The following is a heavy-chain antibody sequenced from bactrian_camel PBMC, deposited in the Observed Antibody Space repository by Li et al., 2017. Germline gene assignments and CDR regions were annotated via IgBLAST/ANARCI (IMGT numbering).Heavy chain of an antibody. Sequence: HVQLVESGGGSVRPGGSLRLSCTAYGDNYNFNCMGWFRQSPGKEREGVAAVHTGGDRTYYADSVKGRFTISRDHAKTTVCLQMSSLKPEDTGIYYCAAHRLVCLGSRVFLALSLEMVNRPLTESAYNVLR. D-gene: IGHD1*01. CDR2: VHTGGDRT. V-gene: IGHV3S54*01. CDR1: GDNYNFNC.